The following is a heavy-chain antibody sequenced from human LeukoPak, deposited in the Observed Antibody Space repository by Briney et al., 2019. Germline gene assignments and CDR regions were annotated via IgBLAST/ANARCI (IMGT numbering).Heavy chain of an antibody. CDR1: GGSISSSSYY. CDR3: ARDHNPSMVRGVMFDY. J-gene: IGHJ4*02. V-gene: IGHV4-39*07. CDR2: IYYSGST. Sequence: SETLSLTCTVSGGSISSSSYYWGWIRQPPGKGLEWIGSIYYSGSTYYNPSLKSRVTISVDTSKNQFSLKLSSVTAADTAVYYCARDHNPSMVRGVMFDYWGQGTLVTVSS. D-gene: IGHD3-10*01.